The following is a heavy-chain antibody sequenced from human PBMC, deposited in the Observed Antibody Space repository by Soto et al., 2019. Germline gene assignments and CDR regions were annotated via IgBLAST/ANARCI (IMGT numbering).Heavy chain of an antibody. V-gene: IGHV4-59*01. CDR3: ARDGDSSSPGDYYYYYMDV. J-gene: IGHJ6*03. CDR2: IYYSGST. Sequence: SETLSLTCTVSGGSISSYYWSWIRQPPGKGLEWIGYIYYSGSTNYNPSLKSRVTISVDTSKNQFSLKLSSVTAADTAVYYCARDGDSSSPGDYYYYYMDVWGKGTTVTVSS. CDR1: GGSISSYY. D-gene: IGHD6-6*01.